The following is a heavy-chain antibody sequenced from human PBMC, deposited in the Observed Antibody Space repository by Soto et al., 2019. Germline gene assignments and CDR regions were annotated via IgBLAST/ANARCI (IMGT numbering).Heavy chain of an antibody. D-gene: IGHD3-10*01. CDR3: YHYGWGSYSTAY. CDR1: GFVFKNAR. CDR2: IRSSAERGTT. V-gene: IGHV3-15*07. J-gene: IGHJ4*02. Sequence: EVQMVESGGGLVKPGGSLRLSCAASGFVFKNARMSWARQAPGRGLEWVGHIRSSAERGTTDYAAPVKGRFTISRDDSQITLYLKMNGLKPEDTAVYFCYHYGWGSYSTAYWGQGTLVPVSP.